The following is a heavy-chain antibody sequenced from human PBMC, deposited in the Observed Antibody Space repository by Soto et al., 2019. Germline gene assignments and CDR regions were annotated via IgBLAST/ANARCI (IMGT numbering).Heavy chain of an antibody. J-gene: IGHJ5*02. Sequence: SETLSLTCTVSGGSISSSSYYWGWIRQPPGKGLEWIGSIYYSGSTYYNPSLKSRVTISVDTSKNQFSLKLSSVTAADTAVYYCARHGAASIGYWFDPWGQGTLVTVSS. CDR1: GGSISSSSYY. D-gene: IGHD2-15*01. V-gene: IGHV4-39*01. CDR3: ARHGAASIGYWFDP. CDR2: IYYSGST.